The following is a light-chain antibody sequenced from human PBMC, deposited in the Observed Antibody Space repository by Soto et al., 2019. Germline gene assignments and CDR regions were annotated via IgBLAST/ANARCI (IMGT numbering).Light chain of an antibody. CDR1: QGVRTW. Sequence: DIQMTQSPSSVSASVGDRVTITCRASQGVRTWLAWYQQKPGKAPKLLIYAASSLQSGVPSRFSGSGSGTDFTLTISSLKPEDFATYYCQQSNSFPLTLGGGTEVEIK. J-gene: IGKJ4*01. CDR3: QQSNSFPLT. V-gene: IGKV1D-12*01. CDR2: AAS.